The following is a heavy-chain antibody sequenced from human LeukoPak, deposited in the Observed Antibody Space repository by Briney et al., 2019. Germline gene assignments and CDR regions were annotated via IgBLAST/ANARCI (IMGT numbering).Heavy chain of an antibody. D-gene: IGHD1-1*01. CDR3: ATDPTTAGTTRFDY. Sequence: ASVKVSCKTSGYTFTGLGLYIHWVRQAPGQGLEWMEWINPRSGGTNYAQKFQGRVTMTRDTSISTAYMELSRLTSDDTAVYYCATDPTTAGTTRFDYWGQGTLVTVSS. J-gene: IGHJ4*02. CDR2: INPRSGGT. V-gene: IGHV1-2*02. CDR1: GYTFTGLGLY.